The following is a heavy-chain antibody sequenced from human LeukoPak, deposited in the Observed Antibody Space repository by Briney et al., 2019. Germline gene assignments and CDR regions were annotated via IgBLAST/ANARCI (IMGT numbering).Heavy chain of an antibody. V-gene: IGHV4-59*01. D-gene: IGHD6-19*01. CDR1: GGSISSYY. Sequence: SETLSLTCTVSGGSISSYYWSWIRQPPGKGPEWIGCIYYTGSTDYNPSLKSRVTISVDTSKNQFSLKLSSVTAADTAVYYCATGRAYSSVDYWGQGTLLTVSS. CDR3: ATGRAYSSVDY. CDR2: IYYTGST. J-gene: IGHJ4*02.